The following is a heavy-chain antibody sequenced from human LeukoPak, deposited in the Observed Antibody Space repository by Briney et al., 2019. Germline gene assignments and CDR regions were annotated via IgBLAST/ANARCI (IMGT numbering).Heavy chain of an antibody. CDR2: ISSSSSAI. CDR3: ARSSPGIADY. Sequence: GGSLRLSCAASGFTFSSYSMNWVRQAPGKGLEWVSYISSSSSAIYYADSVKGRFTISRDNAKNSLYLQMNSLRAEDTAVYYCARSSPGIADYWGQGTLVTVSS. V-gene: IGHV3-48*01. D-gene: IGHD6-13*01. CDR1: GFTFSSYS. J-gene: IGHJ4*02.